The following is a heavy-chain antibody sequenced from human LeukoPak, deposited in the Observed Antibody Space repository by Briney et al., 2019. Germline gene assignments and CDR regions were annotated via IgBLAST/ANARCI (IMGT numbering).Heavy chain of an antibody. CDR1: GYTFNDYY. V-gene: IGHV1-46*02. J-gene: IGHJ4*02. CDR3: AREGPGWYFDY. CDR2: INPSGGST. Sequence: GASVKVSCKTSGYTFNDYYIHWVRQAPGQGLEWMGIINPSGGSTSYAQKFQGRVTMTRDTSTSTVYMELSSLRSEDTAVYYCAREGPGWYFDYWGQGTLVTVSS.